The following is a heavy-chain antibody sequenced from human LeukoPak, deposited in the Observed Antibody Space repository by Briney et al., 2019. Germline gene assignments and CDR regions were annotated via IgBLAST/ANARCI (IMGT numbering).Heavy chain of an antibody. D-gene: IGHD3-22*01. Sequence: GGSLRLSCAASGFTFSSYEMNWVRQAPGKGLEWVSYISSCGSTIYYADSVKGRFTISRDNAKNTLYLQMNSLRAEDTAVYYCARFDYYYDSSGYPESPFDIWGQGTMVTVSS. V-gene: IGHV3-48*03. CDR3: ARFDYYYDSSGYPESPFDI. J-gene: IGHJ3*02. CDR2: ISSCGSTI. CDR1: GFTFSSYE.